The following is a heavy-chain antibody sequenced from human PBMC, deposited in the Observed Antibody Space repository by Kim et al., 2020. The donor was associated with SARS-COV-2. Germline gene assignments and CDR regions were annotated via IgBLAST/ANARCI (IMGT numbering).Heavy chain of an antibody. Sequence: ITYYADSVKGRFNISRDKSKNTLDLQMNSLRAEDTAVYYCAKDQLWSLDYWGQGTLVTVSS. V-gene: IGHV3-23*01. D-gene: IGHD5-18*01. J-gene: IGHJ4*02. CDR3: AKDQLWSLDY. CDR2: IT.